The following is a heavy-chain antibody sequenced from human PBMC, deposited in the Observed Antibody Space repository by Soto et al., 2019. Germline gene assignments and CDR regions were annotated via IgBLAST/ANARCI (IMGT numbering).Heavy chain of an antibody. CDR1: GGSISSYY. V-gene: IGHV4-59*01. D-gene: IGHD5-12*01. CDR3: ARWLHLYDDAFDI. J-gene: IGHJ3*02. Sequence: SETLSLTCTVSGGSISSYYWSWIRQPPGKGLEWIGYIYYSGSTNYNPSLKSRVTISVDTSKNQFSLKLSSVTAADTAVYYCARWLHLYDDAFDIWGQGTMVTVSS. CDR2: IYYSGST.